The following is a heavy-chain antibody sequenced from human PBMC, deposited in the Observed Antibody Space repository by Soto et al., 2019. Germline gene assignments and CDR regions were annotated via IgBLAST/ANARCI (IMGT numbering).Heavy chain of an antibody. CDR1: GFPFSSYA. Sequence: PGGSLRLAGAASGFPFSSYAMSWVRQALGKGLEWVSAISGSGASTYDADSVKGRFTLSRDNSKTTLYLQMNRLRAEDTAVYYCELDQGVRSGSRPSEYWGQVTLVTVSS. D-gene: IGHD6-13*01. CDR2: ISGSGAST. J-gene: IGHJ4*02. V-gene: IGHV3-23*01. CDR3: ELDQGVRSGSRPSEY.